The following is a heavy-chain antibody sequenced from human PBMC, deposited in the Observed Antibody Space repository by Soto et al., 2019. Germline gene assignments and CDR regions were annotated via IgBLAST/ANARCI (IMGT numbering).Heavy chain of an antibody. V-gene: IGHV3-11*01. D-gene: IGHD1-26*01. CDR1: GFTVSSNY. CDR2: ISRSGSTI. Sequence: PGGSLRLSCAASGFTVSSNYMSWIRQAPGKGLEWVSYISRSGSTIYYADSVKGRFTISRYNAKNSLYLQMNSLRAEDTAVYYCGRGLGPGAAVDYWGQGTLVTVSS. CDR3: GRGLGPGAAVDY. J-gene: IGHJ4*02.